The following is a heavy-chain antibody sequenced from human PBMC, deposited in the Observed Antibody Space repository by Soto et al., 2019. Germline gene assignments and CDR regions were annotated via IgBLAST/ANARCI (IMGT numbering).Heavy chain of an antibody. CDR3: ARDTLVGAMYNWFDP. CDR2: ISYDGSNK. J-gene: IGHJ5*02. D-gene: IGHD1-26*01. CDR1: GFTFSSYA. V-gene: IGHV3-30-3*01. Sequence: SGGSLRLSCAASGFTFSSYAMHWVRQAPGKGLEWVAVISYDGSNKYYADSVKGRFTISRDNSKNTLYLQMNSLRAEDTAVYYCARDTLVGAMYNWFDPWGQGTLVTVSS.